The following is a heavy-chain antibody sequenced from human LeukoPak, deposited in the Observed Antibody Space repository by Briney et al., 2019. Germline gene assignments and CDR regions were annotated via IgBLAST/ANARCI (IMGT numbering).Heavy chain of an antibody. CDR2: ISGSGSST. J-gene: IGHJ4*02. D-gene: IGHD1-26*01. V-gene: IGHV3-23*01. CDR3: AKGTELRSKVNFDY. CDR1: GFTFSSYA. Sequence: GGSLRLSCAASGFTFSSYAMSWVRQAPGKGLEWASAISGSGSSTFYADSVKGRFTISRDNSKNTLYLQMNSLRAEDTAVYYCAKGTELRSKVNFDYWGQGTLVTVSS.